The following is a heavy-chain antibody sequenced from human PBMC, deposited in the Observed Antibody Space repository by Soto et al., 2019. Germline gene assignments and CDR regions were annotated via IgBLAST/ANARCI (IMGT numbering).Heavy chain of an antibody. CDR2: ITASGGTT. Sequence: EVKLLESGGGLVQPGGSLRLSCAASGFTFSSYSMTWVRQAPGMGLEWVAHITASGGTTYYADSVKGRFTISRDTSRNTRYLQMNSLRAEDTALYYCAKCMQAYWNYDAHHIWGQGTMVTVSS. J-gene: IGHJ3*02. CDR3: AKCMQAYWNYDAHHI. CDR1: GFTFSSYS. D-gene: IGHD1-7*01. V-gene: IGHV3-23*01.